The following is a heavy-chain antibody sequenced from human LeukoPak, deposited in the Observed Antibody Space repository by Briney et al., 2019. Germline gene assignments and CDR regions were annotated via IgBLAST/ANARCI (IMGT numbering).Heavy chain of an antibody. Sequence: PGRSLRLSCAASGFTFSSYGMHWVRQAPGKGLEWVAVISYDGSNKYYADSVKGRFTISRDNAKNTLYLQMNTLRAEDTAVYYCARGGIAVAGPRHAFDIWGQGTMVTVPS. D-gene: IGHD6-19*01. J-gene: IGHJ3*02. CDR1: GFTFSSYG. V-gene: IGHV3-30*03. CDR3: ARGGIAVAGPRHAFDI. CDR2: ISYDGSNK.